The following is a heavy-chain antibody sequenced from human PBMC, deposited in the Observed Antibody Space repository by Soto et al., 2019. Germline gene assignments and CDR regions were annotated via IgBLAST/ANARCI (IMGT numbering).Heavy chain of an antibody. CDR1: GGTFSTSS. D-gene: IGHD4-17*01. Sequence: QVQLVQSGAEVKKPGSSVKVSCKTSGGTFSTSSMNWVRQAPGQRPEWMGNILPIFGTADYAQKFQDRVTITADKSTNTAYMELRSLFSEDTAVYYCARGHEYGGNSDALDIWGQGTLVTVSS. CDR2: ILPIFGTA. J-gene: IGHJ3*02. CDR3: ARGHEYGGNSDALDI. V-gene: IGHV1-69*14.